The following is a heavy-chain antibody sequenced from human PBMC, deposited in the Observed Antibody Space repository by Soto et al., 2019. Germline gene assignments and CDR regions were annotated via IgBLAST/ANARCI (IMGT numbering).Heavy chain of an antibody. V-gene: IGHV1-46*01. CDR1: GYTFTSCY. CDR3: ARALPRYIVGLMMYFAY. Sequence: QVQLVQSGAEVRKPGASVKVSCKASGYTFTSCYLHWVRQAPGQGLEWMGMITPSDGSRTYAQEFQGRVTMTRDTSTSTVYMDMSSLRSEDTAVYYCARALPRYIVGLMMYFAYWGQGTLVTVSS. D-gene: IGHD1-26*01. J-gene: IGHJ4*02. CDR2: ITPSDGSR.